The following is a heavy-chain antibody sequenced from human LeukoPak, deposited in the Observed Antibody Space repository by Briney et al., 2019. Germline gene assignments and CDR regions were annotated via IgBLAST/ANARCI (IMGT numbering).Heavy chain of an antibody. V-gene: IGHV6-1*01. CDR2: TYYRSKWYN. CDR3: ARRSGSLGAFDI. D-gene: IGHD1-26*01. CDR1: GDSVSSNSAA. Sequence: SQTLSLTCAISGDSVSSNSAAWNWLRHSPSRGLEWLGGTYYRSKWYNDYAVSVKSRITINPDTSKNQFSLQLNSVTPEDTAVYYCARRSGSLGAFDIWGQGTMVTVSS. J-gene: IGHJ3*02.